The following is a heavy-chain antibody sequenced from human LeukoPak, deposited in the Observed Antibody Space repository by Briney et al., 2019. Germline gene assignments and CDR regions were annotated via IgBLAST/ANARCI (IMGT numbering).Heavy chain of an antibody. V-gene: IGHV4-59*08. D-gene: IGHD4-17*01. CDR3: TRSRSINYGDYGWFFY. Sequence: SETLSLTCNVTGASISSWYWSWIRQPPGKGLEWIGYIYYSGSTYYNPSLKSRVTISVDTSKNQFSLKLSSVTAADTAVYFCTRSRSINYGDYGWFFYWGQGTLVTVS. J-gene: IGHJ4*02. CDR2: IYYSGST. CDR1: GASISSWY.